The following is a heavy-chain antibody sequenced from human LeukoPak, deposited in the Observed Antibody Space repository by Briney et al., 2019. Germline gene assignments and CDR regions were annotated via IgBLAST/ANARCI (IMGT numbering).Heavy chain of an antibody. CDR1: GGSLSGYY. V-gene: IGHV4-34*01. D-gene: IGHD3-22*01. Sequence: SETLSLTCAVYGGSLSGYYWSWIRQPPGKGLEWIGEINHSGSTNYNPSLKSRVTISVDTSKNQFSLKLSSVTAADTAVYYCARLWNYYDSSGYPRGFDYWGQGTLVTVSS. CDR2: INHSGST. CDR3: ARLWNYYDSSGYPRGFDY. J-gene: IGHJ4*02.